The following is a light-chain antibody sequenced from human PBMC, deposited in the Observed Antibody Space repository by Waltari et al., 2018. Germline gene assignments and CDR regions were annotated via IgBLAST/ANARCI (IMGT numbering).Light chain of an antibody. CDR2: GAS. CDR1: QSVSSN. Sequence: EIVMTQSPATLSVSPGERATLSCRASQSVSSNLAWYQQKPGQAPRLLSYGASTRATGIPARFSGSGSGTEFTLPISSLQSEDIAVYYCQQYNNWPPKRTFGQGTKVEIK. J-gene: IGKJ1*01. V-gene: IGKV3-15*01. CDR3: QQYNNWPPKRT.